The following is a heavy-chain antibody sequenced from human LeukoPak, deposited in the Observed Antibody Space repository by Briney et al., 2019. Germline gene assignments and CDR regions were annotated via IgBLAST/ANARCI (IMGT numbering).Heavy chain of an antibody. D-gene: IGHD5-18*01. CDR3: ARLRIQLWYNDY. CDR2: ISSSSSYT. CDR1: GFTFSDYY. J-gene: IGHJ4*02. Sequence: GGSPRLSCAASGFTFSDYYMSWIRQAPGKGLEWVSYISSSSSYTNYADSVKGRSTISRDNAKNSLYLQMNSLRAEDTAVYYCARLRIQLWYNDYWGQGTLVTVSS. V-gene: IGHV3-11*06.